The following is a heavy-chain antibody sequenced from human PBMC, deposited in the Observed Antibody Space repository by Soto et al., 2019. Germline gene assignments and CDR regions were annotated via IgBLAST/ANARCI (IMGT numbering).Heavy chain of an antibody. D-gene: IGHD2-15*01. V-gene: IGHV1-18*01. CDR2: ISAYNGNT. Sequence: QVQLVQSGAEVKKPGASVKVSCKASGYTFTSYGISCVRQAPGQVLEWMGGISAYNGNTNYAQKLQGRVTMTTDTSTSTAYRELRSLRSDDTAVYYCVAGFLVSGGSCQDSWGQGTLVTVSS. CDR1: GYTFTSYG. CDR3: VAGFLVSGGSCQDS. J-gene: IGHJ4*02.